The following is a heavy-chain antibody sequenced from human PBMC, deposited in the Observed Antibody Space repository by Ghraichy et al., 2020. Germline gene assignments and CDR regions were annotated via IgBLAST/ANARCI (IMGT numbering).Heavy chain of an antibody. CDR3: AGGFTGLIVATIGGIFDY. CDR1: GGSISSSSYY. V-gene: IGHV4-39*01. Sequence: SQTLSLTCTVSGGSISSSSYYWGWIRQPPGKGLEWIGSIYYSGSTYYNPSLKSRVTISVDTSKNQFSLKLSSVTAADTAVYYCAGGFTGLIVATIGGIFDYWGQGTLVTVSS. J-gene: IGHJ4*02. D-gene: IGHD5-12*01. CDR2: IYYSGST.